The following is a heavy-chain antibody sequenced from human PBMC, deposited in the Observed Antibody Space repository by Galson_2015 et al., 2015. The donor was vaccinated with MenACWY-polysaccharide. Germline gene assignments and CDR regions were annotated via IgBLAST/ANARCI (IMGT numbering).Heavy chain of an antibody. V-gene: IGHV4-4*02. J-gene: IGHJ4*02. CDR2: IHHTENT. CDR3: ASRDRRTGSPY. CDR1: GGSISSSDW. D-gene: IGHD3-9*01. Sequence: TCAVSGGSISSSDWWSWVRQPPGEGLEWIGEIHHTENTNYNSSLKSRVSVSVDKSKNQFSLELSSVTVADTAVYYCASRDRRTGSPYWGQGILVTVSS.